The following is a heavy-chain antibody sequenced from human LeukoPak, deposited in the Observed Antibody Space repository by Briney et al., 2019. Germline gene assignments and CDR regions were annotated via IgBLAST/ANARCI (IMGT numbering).Heavy chain of an antibody. V-gene: IGHV1-69*04. CDR1: GGTFSSYA. CDR2: IVPILGIA. CDR3: ARHPEIYGSGSYLDY. Sequence: GASVKVSCKASGGTFSSYAISWVRQAPGQGLEWMGRIVPILGIANYAQKFQGRVTITADKSTSTAYMELSSLRSEDTAVYYCARHPEIYGSGSYLDYWGQGTLVTVSS. J-gene: IGHJ4*02. D-gene: IGHD3-10*01.